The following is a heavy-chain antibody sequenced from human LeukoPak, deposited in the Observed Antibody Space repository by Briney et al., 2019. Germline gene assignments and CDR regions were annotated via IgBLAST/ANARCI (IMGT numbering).Heavy chain of an antibody. D-gene: IGHD5-18*01. V-gene: IGHV4-59*01. CDR3: ARGSGYSYGYDAFDI. J-gene: IGHJ3*02. Sequence: PSETLSLTCTVSGGSISSYYWSWIRQPPGKGLEWIGYIYYSGSTNYNPSLKSRVTISVDTSKNQFSLKLSSVTAADTAVYYRARGSGYSYGYDAFDIWGQGTMVTVSS. CDR2: IYYSGST. CDR1: GGSISSYY.